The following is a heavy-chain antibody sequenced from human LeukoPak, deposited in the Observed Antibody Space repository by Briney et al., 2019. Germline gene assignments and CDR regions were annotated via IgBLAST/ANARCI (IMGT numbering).Heavy chain of an antibody. CDR2: IHYCGYA. D-gene: IGHD3-10*01. CDR3: AKQRACRGEWAFDI. V-gene: IGHV4-59*08. Sequence: SETLSLTCTVSGDSIRTYYWSWIRQPPWLGLERIASIHYCGYAFYNPSLQSRITISVDTSKNRMSLWLNSVTAADTSVYYCAKQRACRGEWAFDIWGQGTRVIVS. J-gene: IGHJ3*02. CDR1: GDSIRTYY.